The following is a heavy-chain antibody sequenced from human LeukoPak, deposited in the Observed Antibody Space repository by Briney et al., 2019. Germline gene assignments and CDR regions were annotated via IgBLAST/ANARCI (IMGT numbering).Heavy chain of an antibody. J-gene: IGHJ4*02. D-gene: IGHD3-22*01. Sequence: GGSLRLSCAASGFTFDDYAMHWVRQAPGKGLECVSLISWDGDSTYYSDSVKGRFTISRDNNKNSLYLQMNSLRTEDTAFYCATAPYDSIGIFDYWGQGTLVTVSS. CDR1: GFTFDDYA. V-gene: IGHV3-43D*03. CDR2: ISWDGDST. CDR3: ATAPYDSIGIFDY.